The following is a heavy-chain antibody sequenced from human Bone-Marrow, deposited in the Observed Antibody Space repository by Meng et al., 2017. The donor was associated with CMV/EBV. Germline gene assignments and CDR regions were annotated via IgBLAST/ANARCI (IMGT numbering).Heavy chain of an antibody. Sequence: ASVNVSCKASGYSFTGYYMHWLRQAPGQGLEWMGWINPNSGGTNYAQKFQGMVTMTRDTSLSTAYMELSRLRSDDTAVYYCARDQLGYCSRTSCYLGDYYYGMDVWGQGTTVTVSS. V-gene: IGHV1-2*02. CDR2: INPNSGGT. D-gene: IGHD2-2*01. CDR3: ARDQLGYCSRTSCYLGDYYYGMDV. J-gene: IGHJ6*02. CDR1: GYSFTGYY.